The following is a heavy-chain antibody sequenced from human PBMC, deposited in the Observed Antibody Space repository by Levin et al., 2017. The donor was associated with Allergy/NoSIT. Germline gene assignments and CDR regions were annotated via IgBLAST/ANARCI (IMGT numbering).Heavy chain of an antibody. Sequence: GESLKISCAASGFTFSSYSMNWVRQAPGKGLEWVSSISSSSSYIYYADSVKGRFTISRDNAKNSLYLQMNSLRAEDTAVYYCARDREDYYGSGSPNWFDPWGQGTLVTVSS. J-gene: IGHJ5*02. V-gene: IGHV3-21*01. CDR3: ARDREDYYGSGSPNWFDP. CDR1: GFTFSSYS. CDR2: ISSSSSYI. D-gene: IGHD3-10*01.